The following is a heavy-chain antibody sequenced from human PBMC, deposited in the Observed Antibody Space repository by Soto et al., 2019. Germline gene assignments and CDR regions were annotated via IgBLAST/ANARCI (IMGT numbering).Heavy chain of an antibody. CDR3: ARDSPPVTLAFDF. V-gene: IGHV4-31*01. D-gene: IGHD3-10*01. Sequence: QVQLQESGPGLVKPSQTLSLTCTVSGGSISSGGYYWSWIRQHPGKGLEWIGYIYYSGSTYYNPSLNSPVTISVDTYKNQFSLKLSSVTAAYTAVYYCARDSPPVTLAFDFWGQGTMVTVSS. J-gene: IGHJ3*01. CDR2: IYYSGST. CDR1: GGSISSGGYY.